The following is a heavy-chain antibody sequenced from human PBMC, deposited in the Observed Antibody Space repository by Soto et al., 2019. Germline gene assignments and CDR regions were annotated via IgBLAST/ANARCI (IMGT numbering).Heavy chain of an antibody. Sequence: QVQLVQSGAEVKKPGASVKVSCKASGYTFITYGISWVRQAPGQGLEWMGWISYYNGHTNYAQKLQGRVTMTTETSTTTAYMELRSLRSDDTAVYYCARDRPTSSIRARDYYYAMDVWCQGTTVTVSS. CDR3: ARDRPTSSIRARDYYYAMDV. V-gene: IGHV1-18*01. CDR1: GYTFITYG. J-gene: IGHJ6*02. CDR2: ISYYNGHT. D-gene: IGHD6-6*01.